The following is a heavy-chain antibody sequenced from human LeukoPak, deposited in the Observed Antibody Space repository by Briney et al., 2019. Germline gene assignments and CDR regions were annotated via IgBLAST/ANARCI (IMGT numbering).Heavy chain of an antibody. V-gene: IGHV4-39*02. J-gene: IGHJ3*02. CDR1: GGSIRSRSYY. CDR3: ARDTAMYRAFDI. CDR2: IYYSGNT. Sequence: PSETLSLTCTVSGGSIRSRSYYWGWIRQPPGKGLEWIGNIYYSGNTYYNPSLKSRVTISVDTSKNQFSLKLSSVTAADTAVYYCARDTAMYRAFDIWGQGTMVTVSS. D-gene: IGHD2-8*01.